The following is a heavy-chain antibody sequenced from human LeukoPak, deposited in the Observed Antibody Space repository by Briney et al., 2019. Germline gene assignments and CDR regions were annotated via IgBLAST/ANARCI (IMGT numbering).Heavy chain of an antibody. J-gene: IGHJ4*02. CDR1: GGSISGGDYY. V-gene: IGHV4-30-4*08. CDR2: IYYSGST. Sequence: SETLSLTCTVSGGSISGGDYYWSWIRQPPGKGLEWIGYIYYSGSTYYNPSLKSRVTISVDTSKNQFSLKLSSVTAADTAVYYCARGARGYIYGLIGWGQGTLVTVSS. CDR3: ARGARGYIYGLIG. D-gene: IGHD5-18*01.